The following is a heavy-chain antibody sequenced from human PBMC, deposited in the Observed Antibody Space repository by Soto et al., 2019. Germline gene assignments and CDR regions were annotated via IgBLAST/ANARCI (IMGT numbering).Heavy chain of an antibody. D-gene: IGHD6-13*01. Sequence: PGESLKISCKGSGYSFTSYWISWVRQMPGKGLEWMGRIDPSDSYTNYSPSFQGHVTISADKSISTAYLQWSSLKASDTAMYYCASIAVAGTGYYYYGMDVWGEGTTVTVSS. J-gene: IGHJ6*04. V-gene: IGHV5-10-1*01. CDR1: GYSFTSYW. CDR3: ASIAVAGTGYYYYGMDV. CDR2: IDPSDSYT.